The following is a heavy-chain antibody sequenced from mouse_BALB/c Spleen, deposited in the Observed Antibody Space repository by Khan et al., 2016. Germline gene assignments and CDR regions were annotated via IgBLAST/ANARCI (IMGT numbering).Heavy chain of an antibody. CDR1: GFDFSRYW. CDR3: AGPGTWFAY. V-gene: IGHV4-1*02. J-gene: IGHJ3*01. CDR2: INPDSSSI. D-gene: IGHD1-1*02. Sequence: EVQLLESGGGLVQPGGSLKLSCAASGFDFSRYWMSWVRQGPGKGLEWIGEINPDSSSINYTQSLKDKFVISRASAHNTLYLQLSTVRSEAAALYYCAGPGTWFAYWGQGTLVTVSA.